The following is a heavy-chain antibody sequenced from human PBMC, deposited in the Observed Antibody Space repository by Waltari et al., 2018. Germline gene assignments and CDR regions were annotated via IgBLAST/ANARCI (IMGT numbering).Heavy chain of an antibody. CDR3: ATDQEVEYDFWRGYMY. Sequence: QLVQSGPEVKKTGASVKVTCKASAFAFKTSSVQWLRQPRGQRPEGIGWIRVDRGNTNYSRKFQDRVTFTRDMSTSTAYMELTSLRSEDTAVYYCATDQEVEYDFWRGYMYWGQGTLVSVSS. CDR2: IRVDRGNT. V-gene: IGHV1-58*01. D-gene: IGHD3-3*01. J-gene: IGHJ4*02. CDR1: AFAFKTSS.